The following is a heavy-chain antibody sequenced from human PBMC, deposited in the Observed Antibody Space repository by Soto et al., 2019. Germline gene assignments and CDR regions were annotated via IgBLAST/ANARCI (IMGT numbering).Heavy chain of an antibody. J-gene: IGHJ6*02. CDR2: IYPGDSDI. CDR3: ARSAYYDFWSGFRPPDYYYYGMDV. D-gene: IGHD3-3*01. CDR1: GYSFTSYW. V-gene: IGHV5-51*01. Sequence: GESLKISCKGSGYSFTSYWIGWVRQMPGKGLEWMGIIYPGDSDIRYSPSFQGQVTISADKSISTAYLQWSSLKASDTAMYYCARSAYYDFWSGFRPPDYYYYGMDVWGQGTTVTVS.